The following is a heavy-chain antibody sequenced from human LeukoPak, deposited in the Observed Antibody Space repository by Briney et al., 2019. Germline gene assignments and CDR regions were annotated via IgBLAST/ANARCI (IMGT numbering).Heavy chain of an antibody. CDR3: AREEGGHYRLFEY. CDR1: GGSISSYY. CDR2: IYYSGST. V-gene: IGHV4-4*08. Sequence: SETLSLTCTVSGGSISSYYWSWIRQPPGKGLEWIGYIYYSGSTYYNPSLKSRVTISVDTSKNQFSLKLSSVTAADTAVYYCAREEGGHYRLFEYWGQGTLVTVSS. D-gene: IGHD3-22*01. J-gene: IGHJ4*02.